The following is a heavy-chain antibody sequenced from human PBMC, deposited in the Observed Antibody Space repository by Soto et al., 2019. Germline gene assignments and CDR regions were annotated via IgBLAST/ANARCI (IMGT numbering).Heavy chain of an antibody. CDR2: IYYSGST. Sequence: SETLSLTCTVSGGSISSYYWSWIRQPPGKGLEWIGYIYYSGSTNYNPSLKSRVTISVDTSKNQFSLKLSSVTAADTAVYYCARDNPLGGYFQHCGKGTLVTVSS. V-gene: IGHV4-59*01. J-gene: IGHJ1*01. CDR1: GGSISSYY. CDR3: ARDNPLGGYFQH. D-gene: IGHD3-16*01.